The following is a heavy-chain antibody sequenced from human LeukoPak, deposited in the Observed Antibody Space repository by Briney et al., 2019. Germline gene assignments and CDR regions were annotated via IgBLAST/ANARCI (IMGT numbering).Heavy chain of an antibody. CDR1: GGSISSGSYY. V-gene: IGHV4-61*02. CDR2: IYTSGST. J-gene: IGHJ4*02. Sequence: SQTLSLTCTVSGGSISSGSYYWSWIRQPAGKGLEWIGRIYTSGSTNYNPSLKSRVTMSVDTSKNQFSLKLSSVTAADTAVYYCARTSSSSGNWGQGTLVTVSS. D-gene: IGHD6-6*01. CDR3: ARTSSSSGN.